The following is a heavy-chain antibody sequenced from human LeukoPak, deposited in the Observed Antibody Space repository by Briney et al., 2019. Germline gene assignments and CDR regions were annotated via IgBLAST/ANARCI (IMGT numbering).Heavy chain of an antibody. D-gene: IGHD1-7*01. CDR3: ARVAGTTRTYYYYGMDV. Sequence: SETLSLTCTVSGGSISSGDYYWSWIRQPPGKGLEWIGYIYYSGSTYYNPSPKSRVTISVDTSKNQFSLKLSSVTAADTAVYYCARVAGTTRTYYYYGMDVWGQGTTVTVSS. CDR1: GGSISSGDYY. CDR2: IYYSGST. J-gene: IGHJ6*02. V-gene: IGHV4-30-4*01.